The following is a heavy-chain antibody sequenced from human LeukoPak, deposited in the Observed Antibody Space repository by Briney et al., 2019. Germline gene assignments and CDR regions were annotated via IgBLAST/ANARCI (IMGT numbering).Heavy chain of an antibody. CDR2: ITSSSTYI. V-gene: IGHV3-21*01. Sequence: PGGSLRLSCAASGFTFSSYEMNWVRQAPGKGLEWVSSITSSSTYIYYADSVKGRFTISRDNAENSLYLQMNSLRAEDTAVYYCARDLHSGSYEDAFDIWGQGTMVTVSS. J-gene: IGHJ3*02. CDR1: GFTFSSYE. CDR3: ARDLHSGSYEDAFDI. D-gene: IGHD1-26*01.